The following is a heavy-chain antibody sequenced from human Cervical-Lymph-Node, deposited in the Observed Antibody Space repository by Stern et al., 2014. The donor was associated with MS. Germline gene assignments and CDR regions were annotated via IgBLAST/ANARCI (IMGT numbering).Heavy chain of an antibody. CDR2: IHSRSSII. Sequence: EVQLVQSGGGLVKPGGALRLSCAASGFTFSSYSMNWVRQDPGKGLEWVSYIHSRSSIIYYADSVKGRITISRDNAQKSVDPQMNSLRDENTAVYYCAREDELGGTAWGQGTLVTVSS. D-gene: IGHD1-14*01. CDR3: AREDELGGTA. CDR1: GFTFSSYS. V-gene: IGHV3-48*02. J-gene: IGHJ5*02.